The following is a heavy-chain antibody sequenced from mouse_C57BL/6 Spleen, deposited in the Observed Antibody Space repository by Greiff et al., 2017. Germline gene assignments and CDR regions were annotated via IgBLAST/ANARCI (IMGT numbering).Heavy chain of an antibody. J-gene: IGHJ2*01. V-gene: IGHV1-82*01. D-gene: IGHD1-1*01. CDR2: IYPGDGDT. CDR1: GYAFSSSW. CDR3: VYGSRFDD. Sequence: QVQLQQSGPELVKPGASVKISCKASGYAFSSSWMTWVQQRPGTGLEWIGRIYPGDGDTNYNGKFKGKATLTADKSSSTAYMQLSSLTSENSAVYFCVYGSRFDDWGQGTTLTVSS.